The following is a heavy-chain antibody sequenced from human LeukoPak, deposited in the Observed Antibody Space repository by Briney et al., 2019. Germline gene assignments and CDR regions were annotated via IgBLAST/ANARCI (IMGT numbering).Heavy chain of an antibody. Sequence: PSETLSLTCAVYGGSFSGYYWSWIRQSPGKGLEWIGEINHSGSTNYNPSLKSRVTISVDTSKNQFSLKLSSVTAADTAVYYCASRGTAAGLFDYWGQGTLVTVSS. J-gene: IGHJ4*02. CDR3: ASRGTAAGLFDY. CDR2: INHSGST. V-gene: IGHV4-34*01. CDR1: GGSFSGYY. D-gene: IGHD6-13*01.